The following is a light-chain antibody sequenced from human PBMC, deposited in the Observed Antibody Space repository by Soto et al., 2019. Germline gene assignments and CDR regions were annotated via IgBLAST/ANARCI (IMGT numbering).Light chain of an antibody. J-gene: IGKJ4*01. CDR3: QQLNSYPLT. CDR2: AES. Sequence: DIQLTQSPSFLSASVGDRVTITCRSSQGISSFLAWYQQKPGQAPKLLIYAESTLQSGVPSRFSGSGSGTEFTLTVSSLQPGDVATYFCQQLNSYPLTFGGGTKVEI. CDR1: QGISSF. V-gene: IGKV1-9*01.